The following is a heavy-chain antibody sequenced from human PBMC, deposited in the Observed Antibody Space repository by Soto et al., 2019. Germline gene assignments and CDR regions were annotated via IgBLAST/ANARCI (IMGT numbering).Heavy chain of an antibody. J-gene: IGHJ5*02. Sequence: GGSLRLSCAASGFTFSKGWMSWVRQVPGKGLEWVGRIKSKTDGETIDYAAPVKGRFTISRDDSKNMLYLQMHSLKTEDTAVYYCVRHYDFWSGYSNWFDPWGQGTQVTVSS. CDR1: GFTFSKGW. CDR3: VRHYDFWSGYSNWFDP. D-gene: IGHD3-3*01. CDR2: IKSKTDGETI. V-gene: IGHV3-15*01.